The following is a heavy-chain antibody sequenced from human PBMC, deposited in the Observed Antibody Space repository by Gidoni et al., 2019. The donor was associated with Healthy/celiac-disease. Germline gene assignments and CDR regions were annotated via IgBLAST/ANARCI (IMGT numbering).Heavy chain of an antibody. CDR1: GGSFSGYY. CDR2: INHIGST. Sequence: QVQLQQWGAGLLKPSETLSITCAVYGGSFSGYYWSWIRQRPGKGLEWIGEINHIGSTNYNPSLKSRVTISVDTSKNQFSLKLSSVTAADTAVDYCARVGRYYGSGTYYFDYWGQGTLVTVSS. CDR3: ARVGRYYGSGTYYFDY. D-gene: IGHD3-10*01. V-gene: IGHV4-34*01. J-gene: IGHJ4*02.